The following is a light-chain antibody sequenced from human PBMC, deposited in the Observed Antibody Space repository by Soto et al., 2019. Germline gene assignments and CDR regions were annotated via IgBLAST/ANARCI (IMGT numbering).Light chain of an antibody. V-gene: IGKV3-20*01. CDR2: GAS. CDR3: QQYGALPPT. J-gene: IGKJ4*01. Sequence: EIVLTQFPGALSLSPGERVTLSCRASQTVSNTYLAWYQQKSGQAPKFLIYGASNRATGIPDRFSGSGSVTDLTLTISRLEPEDFAVYYCQQYGALPPTFGGGTKVEIK. CDR1: QTVSNTY.